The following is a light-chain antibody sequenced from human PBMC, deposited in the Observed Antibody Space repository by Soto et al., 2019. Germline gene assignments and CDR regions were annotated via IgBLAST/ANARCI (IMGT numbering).Light chain of an antibody. CDR2: GAS. Sequence: EIVLTQSPGTLSLSPGERATLSCRASQSVSSSYLAWYQQKPGQAPRLLIYGASSRATGIPDRFSGSGSGTDFTLTISRLEPEDFAVYYCQQRSTWRTFGQGTKVDIK. V-gene: IGKV3D-20*02. CDR1: QSVSSSY. CDR3: QQRSTWRT. J-gene: IGKJ1*01.